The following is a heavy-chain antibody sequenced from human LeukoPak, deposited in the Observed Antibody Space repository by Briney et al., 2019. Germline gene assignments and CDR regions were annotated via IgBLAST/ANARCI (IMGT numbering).Heavy chain of an antibody. V-gene: IGHV1-2*02. Sequence: ASVKVSCKASRYTFTCYYMHGVRQAAGHGREGMGWINPNSGGTNYAQKFQGRATMTRDTSISTAYMELSRLRSDDTAVYYCARASIAARRYDYWGQGTLVTVPS. J-gene: IGHJ4*02. D-gene: IGHD6-6*01. CDR3: ARASIAARRYDY. CDR2: INPNSGGT. CDR1: RYTFTCYY.